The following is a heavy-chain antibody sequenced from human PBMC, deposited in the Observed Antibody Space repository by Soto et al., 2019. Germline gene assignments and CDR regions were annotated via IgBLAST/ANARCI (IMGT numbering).Heavy chain of an antibody. CDR3: ARSEAYYYDSSGCKDRRTAVLVFDY. J-gene: IGHJ4*02. CDR1: GRSISTGDYY. D-gene: IGHD3-22*01. Sequence: SETLSLTCTVSGRSISTGDYYWSWIRQPPGKGLEWIGYIYYSGSTYYNPSLKSRVTISVDTSKNQFSLKLSSVTAADTAVYYCARSEAYYYDSSGCKDRRTAVLVFDYWGQGTLVTIS. V-gene: IGHV4-30-4*01. CDR2: IYYSGST.